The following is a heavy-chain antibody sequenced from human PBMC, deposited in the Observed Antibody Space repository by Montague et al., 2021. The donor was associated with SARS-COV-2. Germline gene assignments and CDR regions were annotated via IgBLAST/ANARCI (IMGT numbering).Heavy chain of an antibody. V-gene: IGHV3-23*01. CDR3: RVGNYHDSIFDY. CDR2: ISGSGGST. Sequence: SLRLSCAASGFTFSSYAMSWVRQAPGKGLEWVSAISGSGGSTYYADSVKGRFTISRDNSKNTLYLQMNSLRAEDTAVYYCRVGNYHDSIFDYWGQGTLVTVSS. D-gene: IGHD3-22*01. J-gene: IGHJ4*02. CDR1: GFTFSSYA.